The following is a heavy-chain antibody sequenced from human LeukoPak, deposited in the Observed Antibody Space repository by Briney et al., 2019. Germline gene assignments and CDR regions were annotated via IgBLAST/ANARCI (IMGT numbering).Heavy chain of an antibody. CDR1: GFALRRYD. V-gene: IGHV3-13*04. D-gene: IGHD6-19*01. J-gene: IGHJ4*02. CDR2: IGSAGDT. CDR3: AKIGRAVALRGGYFDY. Sequence: GGSLRLSCATSGFALRRYDMHWVRQATGKGLEWVSAIGSAGDTYYPGSVKGRFTMSRDDAKNSLYLQMNSLRAGDTAVYYCAKIGRAVALRGGYFDYWGQGTLVTVSS.